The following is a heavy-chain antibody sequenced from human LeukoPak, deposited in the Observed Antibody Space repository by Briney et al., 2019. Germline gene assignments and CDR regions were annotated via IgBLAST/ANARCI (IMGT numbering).Heavy chain of an antibody. CDR1: DFSFITYA. J-gene: IGHJ4*02. Sequence: GGSLRLSCAASDFSFITYAMSWVRQAPGKGLEWVSTISGGGDATYYADSVKGRFTISRDNSKNTLYLQMNSLRVEDAAVYYCARDSSMLRGPLVIYYFDFWGQGTLVTVSS. CDR2: ISGGGDAT. V-gene: IGHV3-23*01. CDR3: ARDSSMLRGPLVIYYFDF. D-gene: IGHD3-10*01.